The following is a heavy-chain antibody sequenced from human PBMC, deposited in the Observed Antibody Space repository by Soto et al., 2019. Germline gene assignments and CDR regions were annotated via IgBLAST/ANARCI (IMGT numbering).Heavy chain of an antibody. CDR1: GFTFSSYA. J-gene: IGHJ6*03. CDR2: ISSNGGST. Sequence: GGSLRLSCAASGFTFSSYAMHWVRQAPGKGLEYVSAISSNGGSTYYANSVKGRFTISRDNSKNTLYLQMGSLRAEDMAVYYCARDLKKGGYYYYYMDVWGKGTTVTVS. CDR3: ARDLKKGGYYYYYMDV. V-gene: IGHV3-64*01. D-gene: IGHD1-26*01.